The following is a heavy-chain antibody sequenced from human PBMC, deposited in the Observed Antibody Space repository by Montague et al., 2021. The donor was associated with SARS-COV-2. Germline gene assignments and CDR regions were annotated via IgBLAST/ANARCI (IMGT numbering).Heavy chain of an antibody. CDR2: IYYSGST. Sequence: SETLSLTCTVSGGSVSSGSYYWSWIRQPPGKGLEWIGYIYYSGSTNYNPSLKSRVTISVDTSKNQFSLKLSSVTAADTAVYYCAGVNTAGAYWGQGTLVTVSS. V-gene: IGHV4-61*01. CDR3: AGVNTAGAY. D-gene: IGHD7-27*01. J-gene: IGHJ4*02. CDR1: GGSVSSGSYY.